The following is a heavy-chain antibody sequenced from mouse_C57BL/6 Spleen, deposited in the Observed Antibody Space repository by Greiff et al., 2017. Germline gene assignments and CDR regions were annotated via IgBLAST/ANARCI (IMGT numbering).Heavy chain of an antibody. Sequence: EVQLVESGGDLVKPGGSLKLSCAASGFTFSSYGMSWVRQTPDTRLEWVATISSGGSYTYYPDSVKGRFTISRDNAKNTLYLQMSSLKSEDTAMYYCARQGDYGDYWGQGTTLTVSS. D-gene: IGHD2-4*01. V-gene: IGHV5-6*01. CDR1: GFTFSSYG. CDR3: ARQGDYGDY. J-gene: IGHJ2*01. CDR2: ISSGGSYT.